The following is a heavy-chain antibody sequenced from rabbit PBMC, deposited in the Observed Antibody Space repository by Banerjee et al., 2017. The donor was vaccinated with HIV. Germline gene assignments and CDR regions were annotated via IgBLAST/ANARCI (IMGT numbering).Heavy chain of an antibody. V-gene: IGHV1S47*01. CDR3: ARGGGGYAGYGNFNL. CDR2: IYSSNGDK. D-gene: IGHD7-1*01. J-gene: IGHJ4*01. Sequence: QEQLVESGGGLVQPEGSLTLTCKASGSDISSNAMCWVRQAPGKGLELIACIYSSNGDKWYASWVNGRFTISRSTSLNTVDLKMTSLTVADTATYFCARGGGGYAGYGNFNLWGPGTLVTVS. CDR1: GSDISSNA.